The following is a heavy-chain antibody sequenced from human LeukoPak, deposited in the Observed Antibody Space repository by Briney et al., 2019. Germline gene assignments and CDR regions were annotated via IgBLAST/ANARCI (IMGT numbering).Heavy chain of an antibody. CDR3: ARYSSSSWYGGYFDY. CDR2: IYYSGST. CDR1: GGSISSYY. Sequence: SETLSLTCTVSGGSISSYYWSWIRQPPGKGLEWIGYIYYSGSTNYNPSLKSRVTILVDTSKNQFSLKLSSVTAADTAMYYCARYSSSSWYGGYFDYWGQGTLVTVSS. D-gene: IGHD6-13*01. V-gene: IGHV4-59*08. J-gene: IGHJ4*02.